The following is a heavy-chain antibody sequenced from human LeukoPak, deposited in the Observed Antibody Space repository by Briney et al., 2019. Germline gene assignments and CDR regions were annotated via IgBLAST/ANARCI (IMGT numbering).Heavy chain of an antibody. J-gene: IGHJ6*04. CDR1: GGSISSYY. Sequence: SETLSLTCTVSGGSISSYYWSWIRQPPGKGLEWIGYIYYSGSTNYNPSLKSRVTISIDTSKNQFSLKLSSVTAADTAVYYCARDGVQGYFDRQTRPPYGMDVWGKGTTVTVSS. CDR3: ARDGVQGYFDRQTRPPYGMDV. D-gene: IGHD3-9*01. V-gene: IGHV4-59*01. CDR2: IYYSGST.